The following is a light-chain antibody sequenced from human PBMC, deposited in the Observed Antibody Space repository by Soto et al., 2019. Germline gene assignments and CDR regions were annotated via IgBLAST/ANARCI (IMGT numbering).Light chain of an antibody. CDR2: DVS. CDR1: SNEVGGYNY. J-gene: IGLJ1*01. Sequence: QSVLAQPASVSGSPGQSITISCTGKSNEVGGYNYVSWYQHHPGKAPKLMIFDVSNRPSGVSNLFSGSKSGNTASLTISGLQPEDEADYYCSSYTTSNTRQIVFGTGTKVTVL. CDR3: SSYTTSNTRQIV. V-gene: IGLV2-14*03.